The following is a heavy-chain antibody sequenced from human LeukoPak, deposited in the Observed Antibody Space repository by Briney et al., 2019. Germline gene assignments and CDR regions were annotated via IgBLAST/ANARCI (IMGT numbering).Heavy chain of an antibody. CDR1: GGSIRGYY. J-gene: IGHJ5*02. CDR2: INQNAGT. D-gene: IGHD6-6*01. CDR3: ARGRTRLSWLDP. V-gene: IGHV4-34*01. Sequence: SETLSLTCAVSGGSIRGYYWGWVRQSPGKGLEWIGDINQNAGTDYNPPLKSRVTMSIDSSKNQISLNVTAATAADTAIYYCARGRTRLSWLDPWGQGTLVTVSS.